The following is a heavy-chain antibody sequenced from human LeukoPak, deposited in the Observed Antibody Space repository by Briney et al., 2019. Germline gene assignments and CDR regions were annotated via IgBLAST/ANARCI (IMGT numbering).Heavy chain of an antibody. CDR2: IYHSGST. CDR1: GGSISTYY. Sequence: SEALSLTCTLSGGSISTYYWSWIRQPPGKGLEWIGYIYHSGSTNYNPSLKSRVAISVDTSKNQFSLKLSSVTAADTAVYYCARGGGYASPIGYWGQGALVTVSS. CDR3: ARGGGYASPIGY. V-gene: IGHV4-59*01. D-gene: IGHD5-12*01. J-gene: IGHJ4*02.